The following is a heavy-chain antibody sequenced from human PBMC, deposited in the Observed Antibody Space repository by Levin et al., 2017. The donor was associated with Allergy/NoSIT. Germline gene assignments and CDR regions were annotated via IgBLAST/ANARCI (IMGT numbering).Heavy chain of an antibody. V-gene: IGHV3-23*01. CDR2: ISGSGGST. D-gene: IGHD3-3*01. J-gene: IGHJ3*02. CDR3: AKDRGRDYDFWSGYLGYDAFDI. CDR1: GFTFSSYA. Sequence: GGSLRLSCAASGFTFSSYAMSWVRQAPGKGLEWVSAISGSGGSTYYADSVKGRFTISRDNSKNTLYLQMNSLRAEDTAVYYCAKDRGRDYDFWSGYLGYDAFDIWGQGTMVTVSS.